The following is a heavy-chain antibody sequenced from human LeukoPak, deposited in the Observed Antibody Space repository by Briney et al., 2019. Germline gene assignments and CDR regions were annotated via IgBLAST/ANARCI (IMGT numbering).Heavy chain of an antibody. D-gene: IGHD6-13*01. V-gene: IGHV1-8*01. J-gene: IGHJ4*02. Sequence: ASVKVSCKASGYTFTSYDINWVRQATGQGLEWMGWMNPNSGNTGYAQKFQGRITMTRNTSITTAYMELSSLISEDTAVYYCARGGGGSFPSDYWGQGTLVTVSS. CDR2: MNPNSGNT. CDR3: ARGGGGSFPSDY. CDR1: GYTFTSYD.